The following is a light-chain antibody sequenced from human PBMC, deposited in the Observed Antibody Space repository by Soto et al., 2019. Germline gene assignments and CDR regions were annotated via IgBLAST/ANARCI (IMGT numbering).Light chain of an antibody. CDR1: SSSFERNF. Sequence: QSVLTQPPSSSATPGQSLTISCSGSSSSFERNFLYCYQRLPGMAPTLLIYRNSQRPSRVPDRFSGFKSGTSASLAITGLRSEDEADYYCAVWDDTLRHLVFGGGTKVTVL. CDR3: AVWDDTLRHLV. V-gene: IGLV1-47*01. CDR2: RNS. J-gene: IGLJ2*01.